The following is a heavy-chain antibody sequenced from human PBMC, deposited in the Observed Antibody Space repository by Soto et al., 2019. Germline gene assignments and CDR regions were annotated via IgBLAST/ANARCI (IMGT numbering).Heavy chain of an antibody. CDR3: AIVTYYYDSSGYYFLWFDP. D-gene: IGHD3-22*01. Sequence: QVQLVQSGAEVKKPGASVKVSCKASGYTFTSYDINWVRQATGQGLEWMGWMNPNSGNTGYAQKFQGRVTMTRNTSISNAYMELSSLRSEDTAVYYCAIVTYYYDSSGYYFLWFDPWGQGTLVTVSS. V-gene: IGHV1-8*01. CDR2: MNPNSGNT. J-gene: IGHJ5*02. CDR1: GYTFTSYD.